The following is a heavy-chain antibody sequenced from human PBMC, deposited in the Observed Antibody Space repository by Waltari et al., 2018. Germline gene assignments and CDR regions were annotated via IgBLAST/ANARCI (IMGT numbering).Heavy chain of an antibody. CDR3: ARSRDGYNYGARGRAWFDP. CDR2: INHRGNT. V-gene: IGHV4-34*01. D-gene: IGHD5-12*01. Sequence: QVQLQQWGAGLLKPSETLSLTCAVYGGSFSGYYWSWIRQPPGKGLEWIGEINHRGNTNYNPSLKSRVTISVDTSKNQFSLKLSSVTAADTAGYYCARSRDGYNYGARGRAWFDPWGQGTLVTVSS. CDR1: GGSFSGYY. J-gene: IGHJ5*02.